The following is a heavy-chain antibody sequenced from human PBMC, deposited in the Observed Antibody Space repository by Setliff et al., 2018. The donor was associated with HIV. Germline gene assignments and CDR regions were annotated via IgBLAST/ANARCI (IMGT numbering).Heavy chain of an antibody. Sequence: SETLSLTCTVSGGSISSHYWGWIRPPPGKGLEWIGYSYKTENANYNPSLRSRVTISVDTSKNQISLKLTSMTAVDTAVYYCVRELGRTVDYWGQGALVTVS. D-gene: IGHD2-21*02. J-gene: IGHJ4*02. V-gene: IGHV4-59*11. CDR3: VRELGRTVDY. CDR1: GGSISSHY. CDR2: SYKTENA.